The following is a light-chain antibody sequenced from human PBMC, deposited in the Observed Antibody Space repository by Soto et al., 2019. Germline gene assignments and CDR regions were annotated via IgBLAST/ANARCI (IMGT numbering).Light chain of an antibody. CDR1: SSNIGSNT. Sequence: QSVLTQPPSASGTPGQRVTISCSGSSSNIGSNTVNWYQHLPGTAPKLLIYSNNQRPSGVPDRFSGSKAGTSASLAISGLQSEDEADYYCAAWDDRLNRAVFGGGTQLTVL. CDR3: AAWDDRLNRAV. J-gene: IGLJ7*01. V-gene: IGLV1-44*01. CDR2: SNN.